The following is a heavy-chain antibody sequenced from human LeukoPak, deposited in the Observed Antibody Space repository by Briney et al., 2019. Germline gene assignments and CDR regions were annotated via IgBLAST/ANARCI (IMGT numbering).Heavy chain of an antibody. J-gene: IGHJ3*02. V-gene: IGHV4-31*03. D-gene: IGHD2-2*01. CDR1: GVSVSDGRYY. CDR2: KYYSGSA. CDR3: ATPYCSSISCLDVFSM. Sequence: PSETLSLTCNVSGVSVSDGRYYWTWIRQHPRKRLEWIGYKYYSGSAKYNPSLKSRLTISVDTSKNQFSLQLTSVTAADTATYYCATPYCSSISCLDVFSMWGQGTRVTVSS.